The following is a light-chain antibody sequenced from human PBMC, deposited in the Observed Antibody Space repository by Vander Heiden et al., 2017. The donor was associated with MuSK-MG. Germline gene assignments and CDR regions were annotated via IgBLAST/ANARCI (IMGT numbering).Light chain of an antibody. V-gene: IGLV1-40*01. CDR2: GNT. Sequence: SGAPGQRVILSCTGSTSNIGAGFDVHWYQQLPGKAPKLLIYGNTNRPSGVPDRFSGSKSGPTASLAITGLQAEDEADYYCQSYDSSLSGSYVFGTGTRVTVL. CDR1: TSNIGAGFD. CDR3: QSYDSSLSGSYV. J-gene: IGLJ1*01.